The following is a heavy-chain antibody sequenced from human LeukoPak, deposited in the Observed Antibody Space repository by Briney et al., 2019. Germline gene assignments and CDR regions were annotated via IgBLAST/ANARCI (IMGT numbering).Heavy chain of an antibody. CDR1: GGSISSSNW. D-gene: IGHD4-11*01. CDR2: IYHSGST. V-gene: IGHV4-4*02. CDR3: ASSSPYSNCVRN. Sequence: PSETLSLTCAVSGGSISSSNWWSWVRQPPGKGLEWIGEIYHSGSTNHNPSHKSRVTISVDKSKNQFSLKLSSVTAADTAVYYCASSSPYSNCVRNWGQGTLVTVSS. J-gene: IGHJ4*02.